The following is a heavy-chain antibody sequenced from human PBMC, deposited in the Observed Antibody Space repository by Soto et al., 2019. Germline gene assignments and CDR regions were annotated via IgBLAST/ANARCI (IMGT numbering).Heavy chain of an antibody. Sequence: EVQLVESGGALVQPGGSLRLSCAASGFTFSNYAMNWVRQAPGKGLEWVSYISTGDSPIYYADSVKGRFTISRDNAKKSLYLQMISLRAEDTAVYYYATVCRFCSGSNSLYWGRGTLVTVSS. D-gene: IGHD2-15*01. CDR2: ISTGDSPI. CDR3: ATVCRFCSGSNSLY. V-gene: IGHV3-48*01. CDR1: GFTFSNYA. J-gene: IGHJ4*02.